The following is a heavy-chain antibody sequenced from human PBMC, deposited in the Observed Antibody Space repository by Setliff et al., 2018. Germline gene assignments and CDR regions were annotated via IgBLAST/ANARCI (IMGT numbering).Heavy chain of an antibody. CDR1: GGFTSSFY. Sequence: PSETLSLTCTISGGFTSSFYWSWIRQAPGKGLEWIGYVDHSGSTNFSPSPKSRGTISVDTSKTQVSLTLTSVTAADTAVYYCARDYQGGWFDPWGPGTLVTVSS. V-gene: IGHV4-59*01. CDR3: ARDYQGGWFDP. D-gene: IGHD3-16*01. CDR2: VDHSGST. J-gene: IGHJ5*02.